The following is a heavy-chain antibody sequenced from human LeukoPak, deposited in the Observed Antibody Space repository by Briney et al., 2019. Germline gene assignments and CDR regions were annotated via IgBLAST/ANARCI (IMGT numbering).Heavy chain of an antibody. D-gene: IGHD3-22*01. Sequence: PSETLSLTCAVSGGSISSSGYYWGWIRQPPGKGLEWIGSIYHSGSTYYNPSLKSRVTISVDTSKNQFSLKLSSVTAADTAVYYCARDTLYYYDSSGGSYWGQGTLVTVSS. J-gene: IGHJ4*02. V-gene: IGHV4-39*07. CDR3: ARDTLYYYDSSGGSY. CDR2: IYHSGST. CDR1: GGSISSSGYY.